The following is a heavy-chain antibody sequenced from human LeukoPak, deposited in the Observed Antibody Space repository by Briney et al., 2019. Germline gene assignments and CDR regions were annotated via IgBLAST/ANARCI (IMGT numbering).Heavy chain of an antibody. Sequence: GSSVKVSCKASGGTFSSYAISWVRQAPGQGLEWMGIINPSGGSTSYAQKFQGRVTMTRDMATSTVYMELSSLRSEDTAVYYCARGGPQETVTLSYWGQGTLVTVSS. V-gene: IGHV1-46*01. D-gene: IGHD2-21*02. J-gene: IGHJ4*02. CDR2: INPSGGST. CDR1: GGTFSSYA. CDR3: ARGGPQETVTLSY.